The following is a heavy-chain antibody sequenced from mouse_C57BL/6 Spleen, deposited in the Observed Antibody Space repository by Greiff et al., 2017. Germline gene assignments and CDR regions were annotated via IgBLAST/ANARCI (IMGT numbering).Heavy chain of an antibody. Sequence: VKLQQPGAELVKPGASVKMSCKASGYTFTSYWITWVKQRPGQGLEWIGDIYPGSGSTNYNEKFKSKATLTVDTSSSTAYMQLSSLTSEDSAVYYCARRGYGSSPFDYWGQGTTLTVSS. CDR2: IYPGSGST. J-gene: IGHJ2*01. D-gene: IGHD1-1*01. CDR3: ARRGYGSSPFDY. V-gene: IGHV1-55*01. CDR1: GYTFTSYW.